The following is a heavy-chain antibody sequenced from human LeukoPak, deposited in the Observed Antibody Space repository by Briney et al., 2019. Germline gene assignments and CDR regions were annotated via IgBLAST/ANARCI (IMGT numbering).Heavy chain of an antibody. Sequence: GGSLRLSCAASGFTFSSYGMHWVRQAPGKGLEWVAVIWYDGGNKYYADSVKGRFTISRDNSKNTLYLQMNSLRAEDTAVYYCARDPLRHGGNSGVDYWGQGTLVTVSS. V-gene: IGHV3-33*01. D-gene: IGHD4-23*01. CDR3: ARDPLRHGGNSGVDY. CDR1: GFTFSSYG. CDR2: IWYDGGNK. J-gene: IGHJ4*02.